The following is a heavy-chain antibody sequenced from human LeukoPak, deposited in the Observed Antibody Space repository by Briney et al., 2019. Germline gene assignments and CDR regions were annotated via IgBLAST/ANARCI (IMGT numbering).Heavy chain of an antibody. CDR2: IYPGDSDT. Sequence: GESLKISCKGSGYSFTSYWIGWVRQMPGKGLEGMGIIYPGDSDTRYSPSFQGQVTISTDKSISTAYLQWRSLKASDTAMYCCARHYSYCLGVDYWGQGTLVTVSS. J-gene: IGHJ4*02. CDR1: GYSFTSYW. D-gene: IGHD5-18*01. CDR3: ARHYSYCLGVDY. V-gene: IGHV5-51*01.